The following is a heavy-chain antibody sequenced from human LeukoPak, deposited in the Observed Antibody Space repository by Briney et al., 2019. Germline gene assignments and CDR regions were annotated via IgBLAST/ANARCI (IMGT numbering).Heavy chain of an antibody. CDR3: ARVNRYSGYDAEYYFDY. CDR2: IYSGGST. D-gene: IGHD5-12*01. V-gene: IGHV3-66*01. CDR1: GFTVHSNY. Sequence: GGSLRLSCAASGFTVHSNYMSWVRQAPGKGLEWVSVIYSGGSTYYADSVKGRFTISRDNSKNTLYLQMNSLRAEDTAVYYCARVNRYSGYDAEYYFDYWGQGTLVTVSS. J-gene: IGHJ4*02.